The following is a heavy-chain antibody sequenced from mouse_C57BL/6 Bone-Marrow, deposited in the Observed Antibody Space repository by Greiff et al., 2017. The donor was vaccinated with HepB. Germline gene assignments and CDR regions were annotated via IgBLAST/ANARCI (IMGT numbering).Heavy chain of an antibody. J-gene: IGHJ2*01. Sequence: QVQLQQSGPELVKPGASVKISCKASGYAFSSSWMNWVKQRPGKGLEWIGRIYPGDGDTNYNGKFKGKATLTADKSSSTAYMQLSSLTSEDSAVYYCARDYYGEFDYWGQGTTLTVSS. D-gene: IGHD1-1*01. V-gene: IGHV1-82*01. CDR1: GYAFSSSW. CDR2: IYPGDGDT. CDR3: ARDYYGEFDY.